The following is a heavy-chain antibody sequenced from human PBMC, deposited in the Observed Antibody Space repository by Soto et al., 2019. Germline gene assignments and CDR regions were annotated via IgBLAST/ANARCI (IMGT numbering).Heavy chain of an antibody. D-gene: IGHD5-18*01. V-gene: IGHV1-69*13. CDR2: IIPIFGTA. CDR1: GGTFSSYA. CDR3: ARSTGGYSYGYYYYYGMDV. J-gene: IGHJ6*02. Sequence: SVKVSCKASGGTFSSYAISWVRQAPGQGLEWMGGIIPIFGTANYAQKFQGRVTITADESTSTAYMELSSLRSEDTAVYYCARSTGGYSYGYYYYYGMDVWGQGTTVTVSS.